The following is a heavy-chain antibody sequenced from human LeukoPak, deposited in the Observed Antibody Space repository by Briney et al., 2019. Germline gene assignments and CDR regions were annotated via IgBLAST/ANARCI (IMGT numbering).Heavy chain of an antibody. CDR1: GGSISSYY. CDR3: ARHPIGGNYYFDF. V-gene: IGHV4-59*01. Sequence: SETLSLTCTVSGGSISSYYWSWIRQPPGKGLEWIGYIYYSGSTNYNPSFQSRLTISIDTSKNQFSLRLSSVTAADTAVYYCARHPIGGNYYFDFWGQGTLVTVSS. D-gene: IGHD4-23*01. CDR2: IYYSGST. J-gene: IGHJ4*02.